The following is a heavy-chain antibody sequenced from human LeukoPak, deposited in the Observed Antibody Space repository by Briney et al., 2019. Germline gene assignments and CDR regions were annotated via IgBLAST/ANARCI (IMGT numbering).Heavy chain of an antibody. CDR2: INPNSGGT. CDR1: GYTFTGHY. D-gene: IGHD3-16*01. J-gene: IGHJ4*02. CDR3: ARSYDYVWVFDY. Sequence: ASVKVSCKASGYTFTGHYMHWVRQAPGQGLEWMGWINPNSGGTNYAQKFQGRVTMTRDTSISTAYMELSRLRSDDTAVYYCARSYDYVWVFDYWGQGTLVTVSS. V-gene: IGHV1-2*02.